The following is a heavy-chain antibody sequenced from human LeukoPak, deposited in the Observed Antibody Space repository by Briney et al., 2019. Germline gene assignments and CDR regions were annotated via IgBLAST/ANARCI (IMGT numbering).Heavy chain of an antibody. V-gene: IGHV3-23*01. J-gene: IGHJ4*02. Sequence: PGGSLRLSCAASGFTLRSYDMSWVRQAPGKGLEWVAATSGSGVNSYYADSVRGRFTISRDNSQNTLYLQMDSLPAEDTALYYCAKEYSGYDFDYWGQGTLVTVSS. D-gene: IGHD5-12*01. CDR2: TSGSGVNS. CDR3: AKEYSGYDFDY. CDR1: GFTLRSYD.